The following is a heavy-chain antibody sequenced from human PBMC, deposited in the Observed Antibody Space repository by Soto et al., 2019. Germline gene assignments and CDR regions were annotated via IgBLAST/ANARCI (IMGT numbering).Heavy chain of an antibody. D-gene: IGHD3-9*01. CDR3: ASTSPFDWFGRDYYYYYMDV. V-gene: IGHV1-18*01. Sequence: QVQLVQSGAEVKKPGASVKVSCKASGYTFTSYGISWVRQAPGQGLEWMGWISAYNCNTNYAQKLQGRVTMNTDTSTSTAYMELRSLRSDDTAVYYCASTSPFDWFGRDYYYYYMDVWGKGTTVTVSS. CDR2: ISAYNCNT. CDR1: GYTFTSYG. J-gene: IGHJ6*03.